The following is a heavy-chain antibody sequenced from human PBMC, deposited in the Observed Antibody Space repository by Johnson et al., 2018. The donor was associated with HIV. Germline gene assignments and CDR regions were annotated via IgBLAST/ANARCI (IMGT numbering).Heavy chain of an antibody. J-gene: IGHJ3*02. D-gene: IGHD6-13*01. CDR3: ARDEYPLRAAAWKSAFDI. CDR1: GFTFSSYW. V-gene: IGHV3-7*01. CDR2: IKQDGSEK. Sequence: VQLVESGGGLVQPGGSLRLSCAASGFTFSSYWMSWVRQAPGKGLEWVANIKQDGSEKYYVDSVKGRFTISRDNAKNSLELQMNSLRAEDTAGYYCARDEYPLRAAAWKSAFDIWGQGTMVTVSS.